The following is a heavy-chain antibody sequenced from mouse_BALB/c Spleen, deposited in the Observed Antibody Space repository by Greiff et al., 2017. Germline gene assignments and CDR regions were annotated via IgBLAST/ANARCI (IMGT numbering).Heavy chain of an antibody. CDR3: SRSGYGNYWFAY. CDR2: INPSNGGT. J-gene: IGHJ3*01. CDR1: GYTFTSYY. Sequence: QVQLQQSGAELVKPGASVKLSCKASGYTFTSYYMYWVKQRPGQGLEWIGEINPSNGGTNFNEKFKSKATLTVDKSSSTAYMQLSSLTSEDSAVYYCSRSGYGNYWFAYWGQGTLVTVSA. V-gene: IGHV1S81*02. D-gene: IGHD2-1*01.